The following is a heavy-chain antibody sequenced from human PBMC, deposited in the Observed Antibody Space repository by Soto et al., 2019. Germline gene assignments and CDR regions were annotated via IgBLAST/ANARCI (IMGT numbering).Heavy chain of an antibody. CDR2: ITGSGSST. D-gene: IGHD2-15*01. CDR1: GFTFRSFA. Sequence: GGSLRLSCAASGFTFRSFAMTWVRQAPGKGLEWVSAITGSGSSTHYADSAKGRFTISRDNSKNTLYLQMNSLRAEDTAVYYCAKERAETTCYDYWGPGTLVTVSS. V-gene: IGHV3-23*01. CDR3: AKERAETTCYDY. J-gene: IGHJ4*02.